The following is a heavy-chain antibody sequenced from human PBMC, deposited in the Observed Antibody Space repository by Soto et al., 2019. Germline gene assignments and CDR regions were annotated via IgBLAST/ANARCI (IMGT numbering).Heavy chain of an antibody. J-gene: IGHJ6*02. CDR3: ARASRPHMYYYYGMDV. V-gene: IGHV1-8*01. Sequence: GASVKVSCKASGYTFTSYDINWVRQATGQGLEWMGWMNPNSGNTGYAQKFQGRVTMTRNTSISTAYMELSSLRSEDTAVYYCARASRPHMYYYYGMDVWGQGTTVTV. D-gene: IGHD2-21*01. CDR2: MNPNSGNT. CDR1: GYTFTSYD.